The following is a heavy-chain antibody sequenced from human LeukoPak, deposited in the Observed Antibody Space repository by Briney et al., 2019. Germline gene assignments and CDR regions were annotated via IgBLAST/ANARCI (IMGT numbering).Heavy chain of an antibody. Sequence: SGGSLRLSCAASGFTFSGDWMHWVRQAPGKGLVWVSRINGDGSSTNYADSVQGRFTISRDNAKKTMYLQMDSLGAEDTAVYYCARSHGSSYGQWDSWGQGTLVTVSS. CDR1: GFTFSGDW. V-gene: IGHV3-74*01. CDR2: INGDGSST. D-gene: IGHD5-18*01. J-gene: IGHJ4*02. CDR3: ARSHGSSYGQWDS.